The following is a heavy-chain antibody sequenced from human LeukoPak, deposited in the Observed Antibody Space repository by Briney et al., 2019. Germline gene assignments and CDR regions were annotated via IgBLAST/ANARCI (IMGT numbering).Heavy chain of an antibody. V-gene: IGHV3-23*01. CDR1: GFTFSSYS. CDR3: AKGAGSGCYWEEY. J-gene: IGHJ4*02. Sequence: GGSLRLSCAASGFTFSSYSMNWVRQAPGKGLEWVSAISGSGGSTYYADFVKGRFTISRDNSKNTLYLQMNSLRAEDTAVYYCAKGAGSGCYWEEYWGKGTLVTVSS. CDR2: ISGSGGST. D-gene: IGHD6-19*01.